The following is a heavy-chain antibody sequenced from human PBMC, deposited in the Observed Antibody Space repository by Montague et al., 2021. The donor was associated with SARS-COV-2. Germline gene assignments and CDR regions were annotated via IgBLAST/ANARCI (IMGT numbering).Heavy chain of an antibody. CDR3: ARLTAGYCSGDSCYWGTGFDY. J-gene: IGHJ4*02. CDR2: IYYSGST. V-gene: IGHV4-31*03. CDR1: GGSISSGGYY. D-gene: IGHD2-15*01. Sequence: TLSLTCTVSGGSISSGGYYWSWIRQHPGKGLEWIGYIYYSGSTYYNPSLKSRVTISVDTSKNQFSLKLSSVTAADTAVYYCARLTAGYCSGDSCYWGTGFDYWGQGTLVTVSS.